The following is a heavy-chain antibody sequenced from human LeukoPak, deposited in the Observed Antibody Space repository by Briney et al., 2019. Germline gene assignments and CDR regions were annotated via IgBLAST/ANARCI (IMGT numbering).Heavy chain of an antibody. CDR2: ISGNGGST. V-gene: IGHV3-23*01. D-gene: IGHD1-26*01. CDR1: GFTFSSSA. J-gene: IGHJ4*02. Sequence: GGSLRLSCAASGFTFSSSAMSWVRQAPGKGLEWVSAISGNGGSTYYGDSVKGRFAISRDNSKSTLFLQMNSLRAEDTAVHYCAKEKGANGLFDYWGQGTLVTVSS. CDR3: AKEKGANGLFDY.